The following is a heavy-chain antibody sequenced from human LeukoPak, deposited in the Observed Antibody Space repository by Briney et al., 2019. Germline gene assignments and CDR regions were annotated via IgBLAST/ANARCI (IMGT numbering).Heavy chain of an antibody. CDR3: ARESRSVTLDY. CDR1: GFTFSTNY. Sequence: GGSLRLSCAASGFTFSTNYMTWVRQAPGKGLEWVANIKQDSSATAYAGSLKGRFTISIDNAKNSLYLQMNSLRAEDTAVYYCARESRSVTLDYWGQGTLVTVSS. D-gene: IGHD4-17*01. CDR2: IKQDSSAT. V-gene: IGHV3-7*01. J-gene: IGHJ4*02.